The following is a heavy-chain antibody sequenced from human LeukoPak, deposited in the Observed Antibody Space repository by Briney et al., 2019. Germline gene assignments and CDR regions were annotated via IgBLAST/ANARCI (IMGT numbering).Heavy chain of an antibody. Sequence: SETLSLTCTVSGGSISSSSYYWGWIRQPPGKGLEWIGSIYYSGSTYYNPSLKSRVTISVDTSKNQFSLKLSSVTAADTAVYYCATLSARIAVADYWGQGTLVTVSS. CDR2: IYYSGST. D-gene: IGHD6-19*01. CDR3: ATLSARIAVADY. V-gene: IGHV4-39*07. J-gene: IGHJ4*02. CDR1: GGSISSSSYY.